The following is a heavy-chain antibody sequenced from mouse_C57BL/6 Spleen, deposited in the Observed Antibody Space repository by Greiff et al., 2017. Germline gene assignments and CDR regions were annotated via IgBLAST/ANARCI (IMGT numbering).Heavy chain of an antibody. D-gene: IGHD1-1*01. CDR1: GYTFTSYD. V-gene: IGHV1-85*01. CDR2: IYPRDGST. J-gene: IGHJ1*03. Sequence: QVLLQQSGPELVKPGASVKLSCKASGYTFTSYDINWVKQRPGQGLEWIGWIYPRDGSTKYNEKFKGKATLTVDTSSSTAYMELHSLTSEDSAVYFCARLGITTVVATYWYFDVWGTGTTVTVSS. CDR3: ARLGITTVVATYWYFDV.